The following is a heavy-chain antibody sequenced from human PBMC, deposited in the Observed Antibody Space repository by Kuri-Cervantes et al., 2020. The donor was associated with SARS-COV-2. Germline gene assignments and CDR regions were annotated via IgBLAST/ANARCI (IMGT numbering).Heavy chain of an antibody. CDR3: TRHGGGGRGYVDY. D-gene: IGHD1-26*01. J-gene: IGHJ4*02. V-gene: IGHV4-39*01. CDR1: GVTISSGSYH. CDR2: IYYSGAT. Sequence: SETLSLTCAVSGVTISSGSYHWSWNRQPAGKGLEWSGSIYYSGATEYNPSLKSRVTISVDTSKNQFSLKLSPVSATATAVYYWTRHGGGGRGYVDYWGQGTLVTVSS.